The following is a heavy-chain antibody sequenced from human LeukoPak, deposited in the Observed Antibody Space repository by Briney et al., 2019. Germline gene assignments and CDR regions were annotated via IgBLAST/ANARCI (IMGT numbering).Heavy chain of an antibody. D-gene: IGHD3-22*01. J-gene: IGHJ4*02. CDR3: ARAGYYDSSGYYLGYFDY. V-gene: IGHV3-7*01. Sequence: QPGGSLRLSCTASGFTFSNYWMSWVRQAPGKGLEWVANIKQDGSDRYYVDSVKGRFTISRDNAKNSLYLQMNSLRAEDTAVYYCARAGYYDSSGYYLGYFDYWGQGTLVTVSS. CDR1: GFTFSNYW. CDR2: IKQDGSDR.